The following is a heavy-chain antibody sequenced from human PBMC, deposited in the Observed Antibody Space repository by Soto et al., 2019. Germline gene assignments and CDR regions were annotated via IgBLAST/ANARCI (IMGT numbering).Heavy chain of an antibody. Sequence: PSETLSLTGTVSGASISSGDYYWSWIRQTPGKGLEWIGYIYYSESTYYNPSLKSRVTITGDTSKNQFSLKVTSVTAADTALYYCSRQGGYCSITNCYGYYAMDVWGQGTTVTAP. D-gene: IGHD2-2*01. V-gene: IGHV4-30-4*01. CDR3: SRQGGYCSITNCYGYYAMDV. J-gene: IGHJ6*02. CDR2: IYYSEST. CDR1: GASISSGDYY.